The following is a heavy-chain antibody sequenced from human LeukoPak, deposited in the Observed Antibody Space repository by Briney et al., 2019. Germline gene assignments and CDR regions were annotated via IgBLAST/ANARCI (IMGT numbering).Heavy chain of an antibody. CDR1: GGTFSSYA. D-gene: IGHD3-22*01. V-gene: IGHV1-69*05. Sequence: ASVKVFCKASGGTFSSYAISWVRQAPGQGLEWMGGIIPIFGTANYAQKFQGRVTITTDESTSTAYMELSSLRSEDTAVYYCARGPYYYDSSGYYFDYWGQGTLVTVSS. CDR2: IIPIFGTA. J-gene: IGHJ4*02. CDR3: ARGPYYYDSSGYYFDY.